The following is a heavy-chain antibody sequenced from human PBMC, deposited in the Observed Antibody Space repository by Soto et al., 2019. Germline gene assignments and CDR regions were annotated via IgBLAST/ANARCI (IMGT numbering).Heavy chain of an antibody. CDR3: ARVRFEQQMSHFDY. J-gene: IGHJ4*02. CDR2: IYHSGSI. D-gene: IGHD6-13*01. V-gene: IGHV4-30-2*01. CDR1: GGSISSGGYS. Sequence: PSETLSLTCAVSGGSISSGGYSWSWIRQPPGKGLEWIGYIYHSGSIYYNPSLKSRVTISVDRSKNEFSLKLSSVTAADTAVYYCARVRFEQQMSHFDYWGQGILVTVSS.